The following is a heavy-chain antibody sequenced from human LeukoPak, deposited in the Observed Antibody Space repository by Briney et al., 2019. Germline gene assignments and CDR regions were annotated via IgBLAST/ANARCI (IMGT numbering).Heavy chain of an antibody. CDR2: VSSSSTYT. CDR1: GFIFSGYY. CDR3: ARLPRAYGDYYFDH. Sequence: GGSLRLSCAASGFIFSGYYISWIRQAPGQALEGVSDVSSSSTYTHYSDSVKGRFTIPRDNAKNSLYLQMNSLRAEDTAVYYCARLPRAYGDYYFDHWGQGTLVTVSS. J-gene: IGHJ4*02. D-gene: IGHD4-17*01. V-gene: IGHV3-11*06.